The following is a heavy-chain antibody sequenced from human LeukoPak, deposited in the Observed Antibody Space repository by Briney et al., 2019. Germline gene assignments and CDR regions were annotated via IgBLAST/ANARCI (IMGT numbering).Heavy chain of an antibody. J-gene: IGHJ4*02. Sequence: GGSLRLSCAASGFTFSDYYMSWIRQAPGKGLEWVSYISTSSSYTDYADSVKGRFTISRDNAKNSLNLQMNSLRAEDTAVYYCARDSGYSGYSDYWGQGTLVTVSS. V-gene: IGHV3-11*05. CDR3: ARDSGYSGYSDY. CDR1: GFTFSDYY. D-gene: IGHD5-12*01. CDR2: ISTSSSYT.